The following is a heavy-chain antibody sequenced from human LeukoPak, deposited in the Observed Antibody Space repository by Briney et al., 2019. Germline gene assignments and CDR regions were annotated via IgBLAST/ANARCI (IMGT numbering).Heavy chain of an antibody. CDR3: ARDWGIQQWPPSYFDY. V-gene: IGHV1-46*01. J-gene: IGHJ4*02. CDR2: IDPSGGST. Sequence: ASVKVSCKASGYTFTNYYMHWVRQAPGQGLGWMGIIDPSGGSTTYAQKFQGRVTMTRDTSTNTVYMELTSLRSEDTAMYYCARDWGIQQWPPSYFDYWGQGTLVTVSS. D-gene: IGHD5-18*01. CDR1: GYTFTNYY.